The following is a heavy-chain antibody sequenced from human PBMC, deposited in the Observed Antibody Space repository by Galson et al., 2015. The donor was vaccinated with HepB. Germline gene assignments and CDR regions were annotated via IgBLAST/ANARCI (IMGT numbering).Heavy chain of an antibody. CDR2: TYHRSKWYN. J-gene: IGHJ4*02. CDR1: GDSVSSNSAA. Sequence: CAISGDSVSSNSAAWNWIRQSPSRGLEWLGRTYHRSKWYNDYAVSVKSRITINPDTSKNQFPLHLNSVTPEDTAVYYCARDLDFGFVDWGQGTLVTVSS. CDR3: ARDLDFGFVD. V-gene: IGHV6-1*01. D-gene: IGHD3/OR15-3a*01.